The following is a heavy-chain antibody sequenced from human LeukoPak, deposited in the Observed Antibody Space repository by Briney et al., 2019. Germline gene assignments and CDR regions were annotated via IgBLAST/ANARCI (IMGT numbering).Heavy chain of an antibody. D-gene: IGHD5-24*01. CDR2: INPSGGST. Sequence: ASVKVSCKASGYTFTSYYMHWVRQAPGQGLEWMGIINPSGGSTSYAQKFQGRVTMTRDTSTSTVYMELSSLRSEDTAVYYCAWAGLEMATINWGQGTLVTVSS. J-gene: IGHJ4*02. CDR3: AWAGLEMATIN. CDR1: GYTFTSYY. V-gene: IGHV1-46*01.